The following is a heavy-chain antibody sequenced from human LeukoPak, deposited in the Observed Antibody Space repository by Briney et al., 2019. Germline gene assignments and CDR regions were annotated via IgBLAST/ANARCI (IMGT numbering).Heavy chain of an antibody. CDR3: ARDSRSWGYFDY. CDR1: GFTFSSYA. Sequence: GRSLRLSCAASGFTFSSYAMHWVRQAPGKGLEWVAVISYDGSNKYYADSVKGRFTISRDNSKNTLYLQMNSLRAEDTAVYYCARDSRSWGYFDYWGQGTLVTVSS. D-gene: IGHD6-13*01. J-gene: IGHJ4*02. V-gene: IGHV3-30-3*01. CDR2: ISYDGSNK.